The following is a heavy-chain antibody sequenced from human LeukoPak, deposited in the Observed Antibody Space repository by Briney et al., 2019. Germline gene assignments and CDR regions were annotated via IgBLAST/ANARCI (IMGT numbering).Heavy chain of an antibody. CDR1: GYTFTGYY. D-gene: IGHD3-10*01. CDR3: ARGGPGGSGSYYNIDY. Sequence: GASVKVPCKASGYTFTGYYMHWVRQAPGQGLEWMGRINPNSGGTNYAQKFQGRVTMTRATSTGTAYMELSRQRFDHTAVYYCARGGPGGSGSYYNIDYWGQGTLVTVSS. J-gene: IGHJ4*02. V-gene: IGHV1-2*06. CDR2: INPNSGGT.